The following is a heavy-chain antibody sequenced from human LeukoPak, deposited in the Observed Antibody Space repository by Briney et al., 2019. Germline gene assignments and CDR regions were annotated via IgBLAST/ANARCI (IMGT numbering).Heavy chain of an antibody. CDR1: GFAFSDYY. J-gene: IGHJ5*02. CDR3: ARAPSGYSGYDFVYWFDP. D-gene: IGHD5-12*01. CDR2: ISSSGSTI. V-gene: IGHV3-11*01. Sequence: GGSLTLSCAASGFAFSDYYMSWIRQAPGKGLEWVSYISSSGSTIYYADSVKGRFTISRDNAKNSLYLQMNSLRAEDTAVYYCARAPSGYSGYDFVYWFDPWGQGTLVTVSS.